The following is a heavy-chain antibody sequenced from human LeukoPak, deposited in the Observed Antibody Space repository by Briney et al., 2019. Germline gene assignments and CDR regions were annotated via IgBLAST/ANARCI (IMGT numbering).Heavy chain of an antibody. CDR1: GFTFSSYA. D-gene: IGHD3-10*02. CDR3: YGRYNWFDP. CDR2: ISSSGSTI. Sequence: GGSLRLSCAASGFTFSSYAMSWVRQAPGKGLEWVSYISSSGSTIYYADSVKGRFTISRDNAKNSLYLQMNSLRAEDTAVYYCYGRYNWFDPRGQGTLVTVSS. J-gene: IGHJ5*02. V-gene: IGHV3-48*03.